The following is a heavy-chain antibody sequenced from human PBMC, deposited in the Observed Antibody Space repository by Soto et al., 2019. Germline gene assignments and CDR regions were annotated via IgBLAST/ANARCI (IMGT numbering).Heavy chain of an antibody. CDR1: GFSFASFA. D-gene: IGHD3-3*01. J-gene: IGHJ4*02. V-gene: IGHV3-23*01. Sequence: LRLSCTTSGFSFASFAMTWVRQAPGKGLEWDATISGSDGKTYYADSVRGRFSISRDTSRNTLYLQMNSLRADDTAIYYCAKWSYLDYWGQGTRVTVSS. CDR3: AKWSYLDY. CDR2: ISGSDGKT.